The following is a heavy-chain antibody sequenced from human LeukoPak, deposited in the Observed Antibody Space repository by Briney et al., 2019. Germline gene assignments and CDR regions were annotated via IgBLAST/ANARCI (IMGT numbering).Heavy chain of an antibody. CDR1: GFTFSSYA. D-gene: IGHD2-2*01. CDR3: AKDLGYCSSTSCFLDY. V-gene: IGHV3-23*01. CDR2: ISGSGGST. J-gene: IGHJ4*02. Sequence: GGSLRLSCAASGFTFSSYAMSWVRQASGKGREWVSAISGSGGSTYYADSVKGRFTISRDNSKNTLYLQMNSLRAEDTAVYYCAKDLGYCSSTSCFLDYWGQGTLVTVSS.